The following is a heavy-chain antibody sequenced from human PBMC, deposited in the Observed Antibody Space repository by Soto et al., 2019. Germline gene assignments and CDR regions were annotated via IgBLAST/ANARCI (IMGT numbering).Heavy chain of an antibody. CDR1: GFTFSNSD. Sequence: EVQLVESGGGLVQPGGSLRLSCAASGFTFSNSDMNWVRQAPGKGLEWVSFISSGSGTIYYADSVKGRFTISRDNAKSSLYLQMNSLRDEDTAVYYCARGRRLFDYWGQGTLVTVSS. J-gene: IGHJ4*02. D-gene: IGHD2-21*02. CDR2: ISSGSGTI. V-gene: IGHV3-48*02. CDR3: ARGRRLFDY.